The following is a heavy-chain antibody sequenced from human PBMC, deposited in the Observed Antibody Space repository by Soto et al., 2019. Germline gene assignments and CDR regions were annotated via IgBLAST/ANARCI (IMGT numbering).Heavy chain of an antibody. CDR2: IIPIFGTA. V-gene: IGHV1-69*01. CDR1: GGPFISYA. D-gene: IGHD3-9*01. J-gene: IGHJ2*01. CDR3: ARDQYYDILTAYYVYWYFDL. Sequence: VKVASKASGGPFISYAIIWVRQAPGQGLEWMGGIIPIFGTANYAQKFQGRVTITADESTSTAYMELSSLRSEDTAVYYCARDQYYDILTAYYVYWYFDLCGRGTLVTVSS.